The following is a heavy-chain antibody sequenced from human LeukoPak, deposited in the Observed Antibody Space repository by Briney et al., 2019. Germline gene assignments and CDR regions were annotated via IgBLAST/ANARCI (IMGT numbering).Heavy chain of an antibody. CDR1: GGSISSSSYY. J-gene: IGHJ4*02. CDR3: AKDYGSGSPLDYFDY. D-gene: IGHD3-10*01. Sequence: SETLSLTCTVTGGSISSSSYYWGWLRQPPEKGLEWIGSIYYSGSTYYNPSLKSRVTISVDTSKNQFSLKLSSVTAADTAVYYCAKDYGSGSPLDYFDYWGQGTLVTVSS. V-gene: IGHV4-39*07. CDR2: IYYSGST.